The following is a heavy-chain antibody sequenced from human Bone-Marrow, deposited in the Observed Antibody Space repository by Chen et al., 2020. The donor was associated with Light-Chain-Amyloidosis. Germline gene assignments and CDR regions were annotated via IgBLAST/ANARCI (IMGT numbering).Heavy chain of an antibody. J-gene: IGHJ6*02. CDR2: ISWNSGSI. CDR3: ASGSGTQYYYNNMDV. D-gene: IGHD3-10*01. V-gene: IGHV3-9*01. CDR1: GFTFDDFA. Sequence: EVQLVESGGGLVQPGRSLRLSCVVSGFTFDDFAMHWVRQAPGKGLEWVSGISWNSGSIGYADSVKGRFTISRDNAKNSLYLQMNSLRAEDTALYYCASGSGTQYYYNNMDVWGQGTTVTVSS.